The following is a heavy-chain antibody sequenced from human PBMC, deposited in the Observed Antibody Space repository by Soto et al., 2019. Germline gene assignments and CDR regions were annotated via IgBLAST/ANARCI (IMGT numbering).Heavy chain of an antibody. CDR1: GGSISNYY. CDR2: IYDSGST. V-gene: IGHV4-59*01. CDR3: AAAPRY. Sequence: QVQLQESGPGLVKPSETLSLTCTVSGGSISNYYWSWVRQPPGKGLEWIGYIYDSGSTNYNPSLKSRVTISVDASKNQFSLRLTSVTAADTAVYYCAAAPRYCGQGTLVTVSS. J-gene: IGHJ4*02. D-gene: IGHD2-15*01.